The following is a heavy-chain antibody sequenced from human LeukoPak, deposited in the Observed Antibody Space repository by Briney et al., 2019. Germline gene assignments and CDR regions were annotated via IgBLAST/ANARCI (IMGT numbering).Heavy chain of an antibody. J-gene: IGHJ4*02. Sequence: GGSLRLSCTTSGFAFDDFAMSWVRQPAGKGLECVGFIRRRAYGGAAEYAASVKGRFIISRDDSKGIAYLQMNSLKTEDTAVYYCSRNGLVDFDYWGQGSRVIVSP. CDR3: SRNGLVDFDY. CDR1: GFAFDDFA. V-gene: IGHV3-49*04. CDR2: IRRRAYGGAA.